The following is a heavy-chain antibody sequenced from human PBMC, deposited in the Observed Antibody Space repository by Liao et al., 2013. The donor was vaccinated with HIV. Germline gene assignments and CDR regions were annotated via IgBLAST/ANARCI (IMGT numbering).Heavy chain of an antibody. CDR1: GGSISSGDYY. D-gene: IGHD3-9*01. Sequence: QVQLQESGPGLVKPSETLSLTCTVSGGSISSGDYYWSWIRQPPGKGLEWIGYIYYSGSTYYNPSLKSRVTISVDTSKNQFSLKLSSVTAADTAVYYCARDLYDILTAYVSEDWGQGTLVTVSS. V-gene: IGHV4-30-4*08. CDR2: IYYSGST. CDR3: ARDLYDILTAYVSED. J-gene: IGHJ1*01.